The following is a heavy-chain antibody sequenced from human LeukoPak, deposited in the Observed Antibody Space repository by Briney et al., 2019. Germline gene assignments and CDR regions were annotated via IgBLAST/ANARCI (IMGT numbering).Heavy chain of an antibody. Sequence: GGSLRLSCAASGFTFSSYGMHWVRQAPGKGLEWVAFIRYDGSNKYYADSVKGRFTISRDNSKNTLYLQMNSLRAEDTAVYYCARDLNAAMVKWTPYYWFDPWGQGTLVTVSS. CDR2: IRYDGSNK. V-gene: IGHV3-30*02. CDR3: ARDLNAAMVKWTPYYWFDP. J-gene: IGHJ5*02. D-gene: IGHD5-18*01. CDR1: GFTFSSYG.